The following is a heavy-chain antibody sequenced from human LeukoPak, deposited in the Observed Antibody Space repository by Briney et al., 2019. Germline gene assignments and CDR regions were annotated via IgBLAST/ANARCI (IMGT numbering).Heavy chain of an antibody. CDR1: GGSFSGYY. CDR3: ARAYYYGSGSYDY. V-gene: IGHV4-34*01. J-gene: IGHJ4*02. Sequence: PSETLSLTCVVYGGSFSGYYWSWIRQPPGKGLEWIGEINHSGSTNYNPSLKSRVTISVDTSKNQFSLKLSSVTAADTAVYYCARAYYYGSGSYDYWGQGTLVTVSS. CDR2: INHSGST. D-gene: IGHD3-10*01.